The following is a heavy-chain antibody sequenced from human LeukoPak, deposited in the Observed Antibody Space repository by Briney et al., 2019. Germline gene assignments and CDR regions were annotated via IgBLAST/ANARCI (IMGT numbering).Heavy chain of an antibody. V-gene: IGHV4-61*02. Sequence: SETLSLTCTVSGGSISSGSYYWSWIRQPAGKGLEWIGRIFVSGSTNYNPSLKSRVTISVDTSKNQFSLKLSSVTAADTAVYYCARRGFLEWLFNYYYYMDVWGKGTTVTVSS. J-gene: IGHJ6*03. CDR3: ARRGFLEWLFNYYYYMDV. D-gene: IGHD3-3*01. CDR2: IFVSGST. CDR1: GGSISSGSYY.